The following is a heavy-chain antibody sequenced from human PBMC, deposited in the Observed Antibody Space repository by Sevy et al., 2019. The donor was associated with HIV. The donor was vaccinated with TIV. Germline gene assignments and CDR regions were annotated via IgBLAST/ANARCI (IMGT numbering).Heavy chain of an antibody. Sequence: GGSLRLSCAASGFTFSSYWMSWVRQAPGKGLEWVANIKQDGSEKYYVDSVKGRFTISRDNAKNSLYLQMNSLRAEDKAVYYCARDDHYDFWSGYYTGIAGFDYWGQGTLVTVSS. D-gene: IGHD3-3*01. V-gene: IGHV3-7*03. J-gene: IGHJ4*02. CDR3: ARDDHYDFWSGYYTGIAGFDY. CDR1: GFTFSSYW. CDR2: IKQDGSEK.